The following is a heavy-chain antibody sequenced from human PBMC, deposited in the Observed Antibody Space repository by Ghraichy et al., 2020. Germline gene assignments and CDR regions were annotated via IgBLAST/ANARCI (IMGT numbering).Heavy chain of an antibody. CDR3: AREVSGSYSHRGRIDP. CDR1: GGSISSGGYS. V-gene: IGHV4-30-2*01. J-gene: IGHJ5*02. Sequence: SQTLSLTCAVSGGSISSGGYSWSWIRQPPGKGLEWIGYIYHSGSTYYNPSLKSRVTISVDRSKNQFSLKLSSVTAADTAVYYCAREVSGSYSHRGRIDPWGQGTLVTVSS. D-gene: IGHD3-10*01. CDR2: IYHSGST.